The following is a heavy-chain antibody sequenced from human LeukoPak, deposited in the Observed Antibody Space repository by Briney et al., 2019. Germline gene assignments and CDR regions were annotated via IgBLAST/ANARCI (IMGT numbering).Heavy chain of an antibody. CDR1: GGSISSGDYY. CDR3: ARDSGSQKAFDI. D-gene: IGHD1-26*01. J-gene: IGHJ3*02. CDR2: IYYSGST. Sequence: SETLSLTCTVSGGSISSGDYYWSWIRQPPGKGLEWIGYIYYSGSTYYNPSLKSRVTISVDTSKNQFSLKLSSVTAPDTAVYYCARDSGSQKAFDIWGQGTMVTVSS. V-gene: IGHV4-30-4*08.